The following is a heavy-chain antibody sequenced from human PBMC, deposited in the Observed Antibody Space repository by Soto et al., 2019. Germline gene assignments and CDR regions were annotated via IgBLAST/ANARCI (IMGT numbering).Heavy chain of an antibody. CDR1: GFTFSSYA. D-gene: IGHD5-18*01. CDR3: ARDPLWGTAMVLWYFDL. CDR2: ISYDGSNK. V-gene: IGHV3-30-3*01. J-gene: IGHJ2*01. Sequence: QVQLVESGGGVVQPGRSLRPSCAASGFTFSSYAMHWVRQAPGKGRGGVPVISYDGSNKYYADSVKGRFTISRDNSKNTLYLQMNSLRAEDTAVYYCARDPLWGTAMVLWYFDLWGRGTLVTVSS.